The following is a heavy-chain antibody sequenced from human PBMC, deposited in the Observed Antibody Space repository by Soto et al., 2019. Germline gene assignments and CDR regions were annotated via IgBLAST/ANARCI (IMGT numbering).Heavy chain of an antibody. Sequence: GGSLRLSCAASGFTFSSYWMHWVRQASGKGLVWVSRISFDGSTTTYADSVKGRFAISRDNAKNTLYLQMNSLRAEDTAVYYCARGGAHTAMANEYWGQGALVTVSS. V-gene: IGHV3-74*01. CDR1: GFTFSSYW. D-gene: IGHD5-18*01. J-gene: IGHJ4*02. CDR2: ISFDGSTT. CDR3: ARGGAHTAMANEY.